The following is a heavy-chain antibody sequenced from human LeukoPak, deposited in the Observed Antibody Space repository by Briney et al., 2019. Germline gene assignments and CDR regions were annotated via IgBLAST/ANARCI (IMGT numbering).Heavy chain of an antibody. CDR1: GYTFTSYD. V-gene: IGHV1-8*01. J-gene: IGHJ4*02. CDR2: MNPNSGNT. D-gene: IGHD2-15*01. CDR3: ARGYCSGGSCYSLYNY. Sequence: ASVKVSCKASGYTFTSYDINWVRQATGQGLEWMGWMNPNSGNTGYAQKFQGRVTMTRNTSISTAYMELSSLRSEDTAVYYCARGYCSGGSCYSLYNYWGQGTLVTVSS.